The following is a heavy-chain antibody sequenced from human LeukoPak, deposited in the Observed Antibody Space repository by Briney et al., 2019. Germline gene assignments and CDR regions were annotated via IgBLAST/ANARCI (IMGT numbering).Heavy chain of an antibody. CDR2: ISGDGRGT. J-gene: IGHJ4*02. CDR3: AKGFIGYCSGGRCSTFDY. CDR1: GLTFSIHW. D-gene: IGHD2-15*01. V-gene: IGHV3-74*01. Sequence: QPGGSLRLSCAASGLTFSIHWMHWVRQAPGKGLVWVSHISGDGRGTTYADPVKGRFTISRDNAKNTLYLQMNSLRAEDTAVYYCAKGFIGYCSGGRCSTFDYWGQGTLVTVSS.